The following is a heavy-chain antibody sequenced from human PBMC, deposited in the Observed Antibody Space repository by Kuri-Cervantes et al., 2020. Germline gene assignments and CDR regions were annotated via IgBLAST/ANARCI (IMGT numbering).Heavy chain of an antibody. D-gene: IGHD6-19*01. Sequence: SVKVSCKASGYTFTSYAMHWVRQAPGQRLEWMGGIIPIFGTANYAQKFQGRVTITADKSTSTAYMELSSLRSEDTAVYYCARDLTIAVAGLVYWGQGTLVTVSS. J-gene: IGHJ4*02. CDR3: ARDLTIAVAGLVY. CDR2: IIPIFGTA. V-gene: IGHV1-69*06. CDR1: GYTFTSYA.